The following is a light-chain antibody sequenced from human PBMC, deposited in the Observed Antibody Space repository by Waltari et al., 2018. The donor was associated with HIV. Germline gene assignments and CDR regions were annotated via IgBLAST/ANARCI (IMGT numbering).Light chain of an antibody. Sequence: QSALTQPASVSGSPGQSITISCTGTNSDIGKYNLVSWYQQPPGKVPQVLIFEVTTRPSGISLCFFGYNADNTACLTISGLQAEHEDDYYCSSYATGNTYVFGTGTSVTVL. CDR1: NSDIGKYNL. V-gene: IGLV2-23*02. CDR2: EVT. J-gene: IGLJ1*01. CDR3: SSYATGNTYV.